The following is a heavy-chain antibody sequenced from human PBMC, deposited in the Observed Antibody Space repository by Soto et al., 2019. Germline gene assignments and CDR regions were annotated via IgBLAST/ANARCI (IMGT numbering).Heavy chain of an antibody. D-gene: IGHD4-4*01. CDR2: IIPVFDIP. Sequence: GASVKVSCKASGVTFSNHAFNWVRQAPVQVLEWMGGIIPVFDIPNYPQKLQGRVTISADESTTTANLELSSLRSEDTAVYYCATGVNNRNRDGFDLWGQGTIVTVSS. J-gene: IGHJ3*01. CDR3: ATGVNNRNRDGFDL. V-gene: IGHV1-69*13. CDR1: GVTFSNHA.